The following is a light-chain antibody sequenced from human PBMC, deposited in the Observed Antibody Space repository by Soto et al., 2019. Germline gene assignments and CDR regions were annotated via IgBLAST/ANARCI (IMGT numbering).Light chain of an antibody. CDR2: DVS. CDR1: SSDVGGSNY. CDR3: VSYSSSSTLDV. Sequence: QSALTQPASVSGSPGQSITISCTGTSSDVGGSNYVSWYQQHPGKAPKLMIYDVSNRPSGVSNRFSGSKSGNTASLTISGLQAEDEADYYCVSYSSSSTLDVFGTGTKLTVL. V-gene: IGLV2-14*03. J-gene: IGLJ1*01.